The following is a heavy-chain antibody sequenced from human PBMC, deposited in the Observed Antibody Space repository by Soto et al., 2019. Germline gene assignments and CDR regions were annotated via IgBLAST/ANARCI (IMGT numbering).Heavy chain of an antibody. Sequence: SETLSLTCTVSGVSMSRSNYHWGLIRQPPGKGLQWIGSIYYTGITHYNPSLKRLPTVSADTSKNQFSLRLSPVIAADTAVYYCPRHEFHSHSSGTYLDYWGQGTLVTVSS. CDR3: PRHEFHSHSSGTYLDY. D-gene: IGHD3-10*01. CDR1: GVSMSRSNYH. V-gene: IGHV4-39*01. CDR2: IYYTGIT. J-gene: IGHJ4*02.